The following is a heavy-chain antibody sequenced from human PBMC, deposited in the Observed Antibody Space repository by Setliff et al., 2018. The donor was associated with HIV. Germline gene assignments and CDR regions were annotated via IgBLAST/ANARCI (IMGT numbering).Heavy chain of an antibody. Sequence: SETLSLTCTVSRGSIRSGSYYWTWIRQPAGKGPEWIGHIYTNGYTNYNPSLKSRVTISVDTSRDQFSLQLTSVTAADTAVYYCARAPPGIQNDAFDVWGQGTMVTVSS. CDR1: RGSIRSGSYY. J-gene: IGHJ3*01. CDR2: IYTNGYT. CDR3: ARAPPGIQNDAFDV. V-gene: IGHV4-61*09.